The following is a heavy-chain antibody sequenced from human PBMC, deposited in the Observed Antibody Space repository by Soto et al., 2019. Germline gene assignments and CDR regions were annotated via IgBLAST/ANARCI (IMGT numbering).Heavy chain of an antibody. V-gene: IGHV1-18*01. CDR1: GYTFTSYG. J-gene: IGHJ6*02. Sequence: ASVKVSCKASGYTFTSYGISWVRQAPGQGLEWMGWISAYNGNTNYAQKLQGRVTMTTDTSTSTAYMELRGLRSDDTAVYYCARGGGPITMVRGVIPYYYYGMDVWGQVTTVTVSS. CDR3: ARGGGPITMVRGVIPYYYYGMDV. D-gene: IGHD3-10*01. CDR2: ISAYNGNT.